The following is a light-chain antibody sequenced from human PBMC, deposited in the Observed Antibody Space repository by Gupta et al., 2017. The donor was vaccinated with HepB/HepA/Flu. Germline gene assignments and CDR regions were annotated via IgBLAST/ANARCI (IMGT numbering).Light chain of an antibody. CDR2: AAS. CDR3: QQSYSTPWT. J-gene: IGKJ1*01. Sequence: DIQMTQSPSSLSASVGDSVTITCRASQSISSYLNWYQQKPGKAPKLLIYAASSLQSGVPSRFSGSGSGTDFTLTISRLQPEDFATYYCQQSYSTPWTFGQGTKVEIK. V-gene: IGKV1-39*01. CDR1: QSISSY.